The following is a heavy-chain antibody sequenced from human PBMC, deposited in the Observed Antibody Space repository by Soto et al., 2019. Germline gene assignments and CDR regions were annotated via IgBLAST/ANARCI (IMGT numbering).Heavy chain of an antibody. CDR2: IDPVDSYA. Sequence: GESLKISCKGSGFSFTNYWISWVRQMPGKGLEWIGNIDPVDSYANYSPSFQGHVTFSVDTSISTAYLQWSSLKASDTAMYFCARIESIARNWFDTWGQGTLVTVSS. J-gene: IGHJ5*02. CDR3: ARIESIARNWFDT. V-gene: IGHV5-10-1*01. CDR1: GFSFTNYW. D-gene: IGHD6-13*01.